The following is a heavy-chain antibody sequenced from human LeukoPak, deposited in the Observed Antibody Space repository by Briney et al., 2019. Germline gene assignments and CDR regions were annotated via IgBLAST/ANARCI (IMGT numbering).Heavy chain of an antibody. V-gene: IGHV3-23*01. Sequence: GGSLRLSCAASGFTFSSYAMSWVRQAPGKGLEWVSAISGSGGSTYYADSVKGRFTISRDNSKNTLYLQMNSLRAEDTAVYYCASLTPDIVVVVAATDWFDPWGQGTLVTVSS. J-gene: IGHJ5*02. D-gene: IGHD2-15*01. CDR1: GFTFSSYA. CDR3: ASLTPDIVVVVAATDWFDP. CDR2: ISGSGGST.